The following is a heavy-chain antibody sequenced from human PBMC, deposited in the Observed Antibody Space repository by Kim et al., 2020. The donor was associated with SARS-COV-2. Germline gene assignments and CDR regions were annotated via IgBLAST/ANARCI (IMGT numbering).Heavy chain of an antibody. Sequence: GGSLRLSCAASGFTVSNNYINWVRQAPGKGLEWVAVIYRGGQTYYTDLVKGRFTVSRDSSKNALFLQMNSLRAEDTATYYCARRSSSNWSHDYWGQGTLVTVSS. CDR2: IYRGGQT. CDR3: ARRSSSNWSHDY. J-gene: IGHJ4*02. CDR1: GFTVSNNY. V-gene: IGHV3-53*01. D-gene: IGHD2-2*01.